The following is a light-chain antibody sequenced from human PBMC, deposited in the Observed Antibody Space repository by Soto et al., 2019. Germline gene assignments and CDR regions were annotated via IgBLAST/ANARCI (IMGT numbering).Light chain of an antibody. J-gene: IGKJ2*01. Sequence: DIVMTQSPDSLAVSLGERATINCKSSQNVLYKSNNENYLAWYQQKPGQPPKLLIYWAYTRKPDVPDRFSGSRSGSDFTLTISRLQAEDGAVYYCQQDYNTPPYTFGQGTTLEI. CDR2: WAY. V-gene: IGKV4-1*01. CDR1: QNVLYKSNNENY. CDR3: QQDYNTPPYT.